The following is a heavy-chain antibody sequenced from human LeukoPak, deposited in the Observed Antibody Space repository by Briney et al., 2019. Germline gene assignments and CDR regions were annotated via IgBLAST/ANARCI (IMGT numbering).Heavy chain of an antibody. V-gene: IGHV4-30-2*01. CDR1: GGSISSAGYY. D-gene: IGHD2-2*01. Sequence: PSETLSLTCTVSGGSISSAGYYWSWIRQPPGKGLEWIGYIYQSGTTYYNPSLKSRVTISVDRYGNQFSLKLSSVTAADTAVYYCARDYCTTTSCSYSDSWGQGILVTVSS. CDR3: ARDYCTTTSCSYSDS. J-gene: IGHJ4*02. CDR2: IYQSGTT.